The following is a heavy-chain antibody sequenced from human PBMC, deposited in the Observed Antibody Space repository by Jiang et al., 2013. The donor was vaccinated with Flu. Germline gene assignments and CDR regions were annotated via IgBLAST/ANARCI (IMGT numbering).Heavy chain of an antibody. J-gene: IGHJ4*02. Sequence: SGAEVKKPGASVKVSCKASGYTFTSYGISWVRQAPGQGLEWMGWISAYNGNTNYAQKLQGRVTMTTDTSTSTAYMELRSLRSDDTAVYYCARDFRGGDIVVVPAAMNRSFDYWGQGTLVTV. V-gene: IGHV1-18*01. D-gene: IGHD2-2*01. CDR3: ARDFRGGDIVVVPAAMNRSFDY. CDR1: GYTFTSYG. CDR2: ISAYNGNT.